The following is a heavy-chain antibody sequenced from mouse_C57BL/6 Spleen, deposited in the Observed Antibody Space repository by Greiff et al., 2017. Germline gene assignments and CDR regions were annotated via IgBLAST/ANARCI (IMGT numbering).Heavy chain of an antibody. Sequence: QVQLQQPGAELVMPGASVKLSCKASGYTFTSYWMHWVKQRPGQGLEWIGEIDPSDSYTNYNQKFKGKSTLTVDKSSRTAYMQLSSLTSEDSAVYYWARAGVDLGGSGYVGFAYWGQGTLVTVSA. D-gene: IGHD3-2*02. CDR2: IDPSDSYT. CDR3: ARAGVDLGGSGYVGFAY. CDR1: GYTFTSYW. V-gene: IGHV1-69*01. J-gene: IGHJ3*01.